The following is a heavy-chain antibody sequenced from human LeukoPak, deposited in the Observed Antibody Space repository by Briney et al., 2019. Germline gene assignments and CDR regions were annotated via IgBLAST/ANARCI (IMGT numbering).Heavy chain of an antibody. V-gene: IGHV1-69*05. J-gene: IGHJ5*01. CDR1: GGTFNTYA. CDR2: IIPVFGTA. D-gene: IGHD2-8*01. Sequence: GSSVKVSCRASGGTFNTYAINWVRQAPGQGLEWMGGIIPVFGTANYAQKFQGRVTITTDESTSTAYMELSSLRSEDTAVYYCARDQDTNNWFDSWGQGTLVTVSS. CDR3: ARDQDTNNWFDS.